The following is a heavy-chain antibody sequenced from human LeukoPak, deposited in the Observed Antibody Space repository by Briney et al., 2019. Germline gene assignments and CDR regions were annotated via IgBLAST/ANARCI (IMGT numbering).Heavy chain of an antibody. CDR2: ISGSGGST. CDR3: AKDLRFLEWFFDY. Sequence: GGSLRLSCAASGFTFSSYDMSWVRQAPGKGVEWVSAISGSGGSTYYADSVKGRFTISRDNSKNTLYLQMNSLRAEDTAVYYCAKDLRFLEWFFDYWGQGTLVIVSS. J-gene: IGHJ4*02. V-gene: IGHV3-23*01. D-gene: IGHD3-3*01. CDR1: GFTFSSYD.